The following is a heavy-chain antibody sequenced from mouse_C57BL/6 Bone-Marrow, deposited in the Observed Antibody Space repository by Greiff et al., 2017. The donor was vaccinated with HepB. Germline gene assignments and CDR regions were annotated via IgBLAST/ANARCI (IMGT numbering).Heavy chain of an antibody. V-gene: IGHV14-4*01. D-gene: IGHD2-5*01. CDR3: TTAYYSNYVSVLWFAY. J-gene: IGHJ3*01. CDR2: IDPENGDT. Sequence: EVQLQQSGAELVRPGASVKLSCTASGFNIKDDYMHWVKQRPEQGLEWIGWIDPENGDTEYASKFQGTATITADTSSNTAYLQLSSLTSEDTAVYYCTTAYYSNYVSVLWFAYWGQGTLVTVSA. CDR1: GFNIKDDY.